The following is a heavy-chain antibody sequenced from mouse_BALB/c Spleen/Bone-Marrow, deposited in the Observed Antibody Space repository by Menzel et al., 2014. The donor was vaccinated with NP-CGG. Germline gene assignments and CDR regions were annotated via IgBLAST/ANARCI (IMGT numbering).Heavy chain of an antibody. J-gene: IGHJ2*01. CDR3: ARFYGNYFDY. CDR1: GISITTGNYR. V-gene: IGHV3-5*02. CDR2: IYYSGTI. Sequence: EVKLMESGPGLVKPSQTVSLTCTVTGISITTGNYRWSWIRQFPGNKLEWIGYIYYSGTITYNPSLTSRTTITRDTSKNQFFLVMNSLTAEDTATYYCARFYGNYFDYWGQGTTLTVSS. D-gene: IGHD1-1*02.